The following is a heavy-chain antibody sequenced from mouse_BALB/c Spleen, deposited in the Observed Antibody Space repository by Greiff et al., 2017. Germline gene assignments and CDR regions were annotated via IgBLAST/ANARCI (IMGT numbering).Heavy chain of an antibody. CDR1: GFTFSSYG. CDR3: ARFDY. Sequence: EVQGVESGGGLVQPGGSLKLSCAASGFTFSSYGMSWVRQTPDKRLELVATINSNGGSTYYPDSVKGRFTISRDNAKNTLYLQMSSLKSEDTAMYYCARFDYWGQGTTLTVSS. J-gene: IGHJ2*01. V-gene: IGHV5-6-3*01. CDR2: INSNGGST.